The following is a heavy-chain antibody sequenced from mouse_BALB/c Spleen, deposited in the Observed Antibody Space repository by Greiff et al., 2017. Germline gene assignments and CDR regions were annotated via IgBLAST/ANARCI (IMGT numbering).Heavy chain of an antibody. CDR2: IYPVDGDT. D-gene: IGHD2-4*01. CDR1: GYAFSSSW. CDR3: AVSTMITTEFAY. V-gene: IGHV1-82*01. Sequence: VQVVESGPELVKPGASVKISCKASGYAFSSSWMNWVKQRPGQGLEWIGRIYPVDGDTNYNGKFKGKATLTADKSSSTAYMQLSSLTSVDSAVYFCAVSTMITTEFAYWGQGTLVTVSA. J-gene: IGHJ3*01.